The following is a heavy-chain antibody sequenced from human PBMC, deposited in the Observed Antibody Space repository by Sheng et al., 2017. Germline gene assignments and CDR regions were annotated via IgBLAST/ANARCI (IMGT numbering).Heavy chain of an antibody. CDR2: IHSSGST. D-gene: IGHD6-13*01. CDR1: GDSISSYY. CDR3: ARGRFSNRGDFYYGMDV. J-gene: IGHJ6*02. V-gene: IGHV4-4*07. Sequence: QVQLQESGPGLVKPSETLSLTCSVPGDSISSYYWSWIRQPAEKGLEWIGRIHSSGSTNYNPSLKSRVTMSLDTSKNQFSLNLRSVTAADTAVYYCARGRFSNRGDFYYGMDVWGQGTTVTVSS.